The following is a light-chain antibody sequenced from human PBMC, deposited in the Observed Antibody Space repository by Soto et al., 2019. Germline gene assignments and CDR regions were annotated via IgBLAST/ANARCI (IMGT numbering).Light chain of an antibody. V-gene: IGLV1-51*01. J-gene: IGLJ2*01. Sequence: QSVLTQPPSVSAAPGQTVTVSCSGNKSNVGRNYVSWYQQFPGTAPRLLIYDTNKRPSGIPGRFSGSKSGTSATLGITGRQTGDEAIYYCGTWDSRLSGVLFGGGTKVTVL. CDR3: GTWDSRLSGVL. CDR2: DTN. CDR1: KSNVGRNY.